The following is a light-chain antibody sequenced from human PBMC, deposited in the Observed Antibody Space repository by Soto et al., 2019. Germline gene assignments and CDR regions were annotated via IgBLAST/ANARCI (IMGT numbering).Light chain of an antibody. CDR3: QQLNINTQPIT. V-gene: IGKV1-9*01. CDR1: QGISSD. Sequence: DIQLTQSPSFLSASVGDRVTITCRASQGISSDLAWYQQMPGKAPKLLIDAASTLQTGVPSRFSGSGSVTQFTLTISSLQREDFASYYCQQLNINTQPITFGQGTRLEIQ. J-gene: IGKJ5*01. CDR2: AAS.